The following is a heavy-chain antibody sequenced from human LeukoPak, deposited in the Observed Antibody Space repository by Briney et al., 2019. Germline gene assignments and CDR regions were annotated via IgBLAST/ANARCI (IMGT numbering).Heavy chain of an antibody. D-gene: IGHD6-25*01. V-gene: IGHV3-7*01. J-gene: IGHJ6*02. CDR1: GFTFSNYW. CDR2: IKGDGSEK. Sequence: GGSLRLSCAASGFTFSNYWVAWVRQAPGKGLEWVANIKGDGSEKYYEDSVKGRFTISRDNAKNSLYLQMHSLRAEDTALYYCATSSGYSYTLDVWGQGTTVTVSS. CDR3: ATSSGYSYTLDV.